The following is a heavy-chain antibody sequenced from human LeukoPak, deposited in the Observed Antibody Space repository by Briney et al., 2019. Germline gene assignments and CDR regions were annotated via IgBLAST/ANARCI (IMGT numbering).Heavy chain of an antibody. CDR2: ISGSGKYI. V-gene: IGHV3-21*01. CDR1: GFTFSTYT. D-gene: IGHD3-22*01. CDR3: ARDTNYYDSSGSFPLDY. Sequence: GGSLRLSCAASGFTFSTYTMNWVRQAPGKGLERVSYISGSGKYIHYADSLKGRFTISRDNAKNSLYLQMSSLRAEDTAVYYCARDTNYYDSSGSFPLDYWGQGTLVTVSS. J-gene: IGHJ4*02.